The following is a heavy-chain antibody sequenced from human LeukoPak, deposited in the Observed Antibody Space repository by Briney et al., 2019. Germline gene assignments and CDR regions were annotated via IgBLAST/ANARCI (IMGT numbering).Heavy chain of an antibody. D-gene: IGHD3-16*01. J-gene: IGHJ4*02. CDR3: AGDTPPGGDYYFDY. Sequence: GGSRRLSFAASGFSFITYGMPWVRQAPARGREWAARIWNAGTNTYYADSVKGRFTISRDNSKNTLYLQMNSLRAEDTAVYYCAGDTPPGGDYYFDYWGQGTLVIVSS. CDR2: IWNAGTNT. CDR1: GFSFITYG. V-gene: IGHV3-33*01.